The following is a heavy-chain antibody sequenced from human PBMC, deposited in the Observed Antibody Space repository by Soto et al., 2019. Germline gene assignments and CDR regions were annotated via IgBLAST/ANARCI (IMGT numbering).Heavy chain of an antibody. D-gene: IGHD3-16*01. CDR2: IYNSGTT. Sequence: SETLSLTCTVSGDSVNSGTYYWSWIRQPPGKGLEWIGYIYNSGTTKYNPSLKSRVTISVDTSKNQFSLKLSSVTAADTAVYYCARCLVSAAYTYYFDYWGQGTLVTVSS. V-gene: IGHV4-61*01. CDR1: GDSVNSGTYY. CDR3: ARCLVSAAYTYYFDY. J-gene: IGHJ4*02.